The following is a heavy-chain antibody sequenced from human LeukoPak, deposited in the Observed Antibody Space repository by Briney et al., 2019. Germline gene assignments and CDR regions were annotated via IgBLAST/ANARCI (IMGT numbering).Heavy chain of an antibody. CDR1: GFTFSKDA. V-gene: IGHV3-30-3*01. CDR3: ARDVSDYFDY. Sequence: GGSLRLSCAASGFTFSKDAMHWVRQAPGTGLEWVAVISYDGSNKYYADSVKGRFTISRDNSKNTLYLQMNSLRAEDTAVYYCARDVSDYFDYWGQGTLVTVSS. D-gene: IGHD5/OR15-5a*01. CDR2: ISYDGSNK. J-gene: IGHJ4*02.